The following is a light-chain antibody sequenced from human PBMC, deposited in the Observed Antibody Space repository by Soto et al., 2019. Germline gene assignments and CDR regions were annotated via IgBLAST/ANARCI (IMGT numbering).Light chain of an antibody. V-gene: IGKV3-20*01. Sequence: EIVLTQSPGTLSLSPGERATLSCRASQSVSSSYLAWYQQKPGQAPRLLIYGASNRATGIPDTFRGSGSGTDFTLTISRLGPEDFAIYYCQHYGSSPYTFGKGTKLEIK. CDR2: GAS. J-gene: IGKJ2*01. CDR3: QHYGSSPYT. CDR1: QSVSSSY.